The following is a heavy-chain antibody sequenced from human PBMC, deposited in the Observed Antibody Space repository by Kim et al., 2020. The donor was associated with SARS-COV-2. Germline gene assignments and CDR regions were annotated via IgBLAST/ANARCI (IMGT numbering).Heavy chain of an antibody. V-gene: IGHV3-48*02. D-gene: IGHD3-10*01. Sequence: GGSLRLSCTVSGFNFNSYSMNWVRQAPGKGLEWVSYISSSSSTVYYAGSVMCRFTISRDNAKNSLFLQMNSLRDDDTAVYYCARCPLSMTMVRGMITTTLFAYYDMDAWGQGQTVTVSS. CDR3: ARCPLSMTMVRGMITTTLFAYYDMDA. J-gene: IGHJ6*02. CDR2: ISSSSSTV. CDR1: GFNFNSYS.